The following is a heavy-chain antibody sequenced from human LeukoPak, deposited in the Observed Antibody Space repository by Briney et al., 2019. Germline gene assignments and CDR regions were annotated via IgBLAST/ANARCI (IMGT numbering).Heavy chain of an antibody. V-gene: IGHV4-59*01. Sequence: SETLSLTCTVSGGSISTYYWSWIRQPPGQGLEWIGYIYYSGTTNYNPSLKSRVTISVDTSKNQFSLKLNSVTAADTAFYYCARRGNWYFDLWGRGTLVTVSS. CDR2: IYYSGTT. CDR3: ARRGNWYFDL. CDR1: GGSISTYY. D-gene: IGHD1-26*01. J-gene: IGHJ2*01.